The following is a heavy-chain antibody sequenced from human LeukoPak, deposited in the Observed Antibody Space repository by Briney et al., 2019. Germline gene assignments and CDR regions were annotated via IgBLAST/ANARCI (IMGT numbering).Heavy chain of an antibody. CDR1: GFTFSSYS. V-gene: IGHV3-21*01. CDR2: ISSSSSYI. CDR3: ARVVRLYDGAFDI. Sequence: GGSLRLSCAASGFTFSSYSMNWVRQAPGKGLEWVSSISSSSSYIYYADSVKGRFTISRDNAKNSLYLQMNSLRAEDTAVYYCARVVRLYDGAFDIWGQGTMVTVSS. J-gene: IGHJ3*02. D-gene: IGHD2-8*01.